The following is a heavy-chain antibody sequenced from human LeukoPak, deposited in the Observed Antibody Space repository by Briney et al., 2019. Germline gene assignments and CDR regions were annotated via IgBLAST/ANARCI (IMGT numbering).Heavy chain of an antibody. Sequence: GASVKVSCKASGYTFTSYGISWVRQAPGQGLEWMGGIIPIFGTANYAQKFQGRVTITADESTSTAYMELSSLRSEDTAVYYCARTWIHKNWFDPWGQGTLVTVSS. CDR1: GYTFTSYG. D-gene: IGHD5-12*01. V-gene: IGHV1-69*13. J-gene: IGHJ5*02. CDR2: IIPIFGTA. CDR3: ARTWIHKNWFDP.